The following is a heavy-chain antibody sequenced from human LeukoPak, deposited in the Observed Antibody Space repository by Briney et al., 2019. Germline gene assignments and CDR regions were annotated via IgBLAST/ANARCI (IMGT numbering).Heavy chain of an antibody. CDR2: IIVIVGST. CDR1: VFTLSSDA. CDR3: ASSMVTGY. D-gene: IGHD5-18*01. V-gene: IGHV3-23*01. Sequence: GGALRLSRVPSVFTLSSDAMSWVRQAPGRGGEWVSAIIVIVGSTYCADSVQGRLTISSDNSNNTLYLQMNNLRAEDRAVYYCASSMVTGYWGQGDLVNVSS. J-gene: IGHJ4*02.